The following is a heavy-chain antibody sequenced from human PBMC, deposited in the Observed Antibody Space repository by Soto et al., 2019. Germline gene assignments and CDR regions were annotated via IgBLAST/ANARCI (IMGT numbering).Heavy chain of an antibody. J-gene: IGHJ4*02. Sequence: QVHLVESGGGLVKPGGSLKLSCAASGFPLSDYYMSGVRQPPGRGLEWISYSSNSGTFARYATSVKGRFSISRDNANNSLYLEMNSLRVEDTAVYYCARSGDNFNVLDYWGQGTPVTVSS. CDR2: SSNSGTFA. CDR3: ARSGDNFNVLDY. D-gene: IGHD1-1*01. V-gene: IGHV3-11*06. CDR1: GFPLSDYY.